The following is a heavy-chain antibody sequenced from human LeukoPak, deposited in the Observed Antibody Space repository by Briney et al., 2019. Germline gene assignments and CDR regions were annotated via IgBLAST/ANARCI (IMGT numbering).Heavy chain of an antibody. D-gene: IGHD1-26*01. CDR3: AREEWELQYYFDY. CDR1: GFTFSNYA. V-gene: IGHV3-21*01. J-gene: IGHJ4*02. Sequence: GGSLRLSCAASGFTFSNYAMNWVRQAPGKGLEWVSSISSSSSYIYYADSVKGRFTISRDNAKNSLYLQMNSLRAEDTAVYYCAREEWELQYYFDYWGQGTLVTVSS. CDR2: ISSSSSYI.